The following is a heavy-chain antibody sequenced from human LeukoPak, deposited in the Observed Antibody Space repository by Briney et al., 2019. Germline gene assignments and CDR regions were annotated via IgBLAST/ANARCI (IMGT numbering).Heavy chain of an antibody. CDR3: ARVGSTGWYLN. D-gene: IGHD6-19*01. CDR1: GGSFSGYY. Sequence: KASETLSLTCAVYGGSFSGYYWSWIRQPPGKGLEWIGEINHSGNTYYNPSLKSRVTISVDTSKNQFSLKLSSVTATDTAVYYCARVGSTGWYLNWGQGTLVTVSS. J-gene: IGHJ4*02. V-gene: IGHV4-34*01. CDR2: INHSGNT.